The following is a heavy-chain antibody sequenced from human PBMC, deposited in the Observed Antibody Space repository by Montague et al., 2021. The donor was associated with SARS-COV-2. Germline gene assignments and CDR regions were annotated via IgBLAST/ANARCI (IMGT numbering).Heavy chain of an antibody. J-gene: IGHJ5*02. CDR3: TRGNGWYQP. D-gene: IGHD2-8*01. Sequence: SETLSLTCTVSGGSLRGYSWSWVRQPPGQRLEWIGYILYNGTATYSPALRSRLTMSVDMSRNQFSLELRSVTVTDTAYYYCTRGNGWYQPWGRGTLVTVSS. V-gene: IGHV4-59*13. CDR1: GGSLRGYS. CDR2: ILYNGTA.